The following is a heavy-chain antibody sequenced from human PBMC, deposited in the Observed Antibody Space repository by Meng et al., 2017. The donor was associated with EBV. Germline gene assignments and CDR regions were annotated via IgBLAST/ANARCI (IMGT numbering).Heavy chain of an antibody. J-gene: IGHJ4*02. CDR2: ISAYNGNT. Sequence: VHVVQSGAAVKKLGASVKFSCKASGYSFISYGISWVRQAPGPGLEWMGWISAYNGNTNYAQKLQGRVTMTTDTSTSTAYMELRTLRSDDTAVYYCARGLDYFDYWGQGTLVTVSA. CDR1: GYSFISYG. V-gene: IGHV1-18*01. CDR3: ARGLDYFDY.